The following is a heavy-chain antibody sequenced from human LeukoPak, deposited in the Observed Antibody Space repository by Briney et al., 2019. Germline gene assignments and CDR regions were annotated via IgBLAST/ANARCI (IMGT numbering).Heavy chain of an antibody. CDR2: IYYSGST. CDR3: AREVSITMVRGAFDY. CDR1: GGSISSYY. D-gene: IGHD3-10*01. V-gene: IGHV4-59*01. Sequence: PSETLSLTCTVSGGSISSYYWSWIRQPPGKGLEWIGYIYYSGSTNYNPSLKSRVTISVDTSKNQFSLKLSSVTAADTAVYCCAREVSITMVRGAFDYWGQGTLVTVSS. J-gene: IGHJ4*02.